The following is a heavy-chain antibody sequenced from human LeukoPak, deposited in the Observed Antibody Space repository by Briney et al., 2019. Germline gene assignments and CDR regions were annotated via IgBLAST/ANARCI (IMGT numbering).Heavy chain of an antibody. CDR2: INPNGGGT. Sequence: ASVKVSCKASGYTFTGYYMHWVRQAPGQGLEWMGWINPNGGGTNYAQKFQGRVTMTTDTSTSTAYMELRSLRSDDTAVYYCARTDIVAMILNYWGQGTLVTVSS. D-gene: IGHD5-12*01. V-gene: IGHV1-2*02. J-gene: IGHJ4*02. CDR1: GYTFTGYY. CDR3: ARTDIVAMILNY.